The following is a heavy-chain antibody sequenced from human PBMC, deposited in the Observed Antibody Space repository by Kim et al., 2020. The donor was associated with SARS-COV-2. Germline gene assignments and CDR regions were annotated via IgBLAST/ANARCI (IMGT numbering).Heavy chain of an antibody. Sequence: AQKLKGRVTMTTDTSTSTAYMELRSLRSDDTAVYYCARDGGSVDYYGMDVWGQGTTVTVSS. D-gene: IGHD3-16*01. V-gene: IGHV1-18*01. J-gene: IGHJ6*02. CDR3: ARDGGSVDYYGMDV.